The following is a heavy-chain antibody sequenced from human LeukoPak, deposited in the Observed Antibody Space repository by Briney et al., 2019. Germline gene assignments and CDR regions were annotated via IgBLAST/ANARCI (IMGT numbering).Heavy chain of an antibody. Sequence: NPSETLSLTCAVYGGSFSGYYWSWIRQPPGKGLEWIGEINHSGSTNYNPSLKSRVAISVDTSKNQFSLKLSSVTAADTAVYYCARGKVLGVYCSSTSCYGIDPWGRGTLVTVSS. CDR2: INHSGST. D-gene: IGHD2-2*01. CDR3: ARGKVLGVYCSSTSCYGIDP. J-gene: IGHJ5*02. V-gene: IGHV4-34*01. CDR1: GGSFSGYY.